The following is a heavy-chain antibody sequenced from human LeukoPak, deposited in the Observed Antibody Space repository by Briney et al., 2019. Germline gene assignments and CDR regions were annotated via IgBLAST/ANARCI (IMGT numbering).Heavy chain of an antibody. CDR1: GFTFSSYS. CDR2: ISSSSSTI. CDR3: AKDADDSGDYVGIDY. V-gene: IGHV3-48*04. D-gene: IGHD4-17*01. Sequence: GGSLRLSCAASGFTFSSYSMNWVRQAPGKGLEWVSHISSSSSTIYYADSVKGRFTISRDDDKNSLYLQMNSLRAEDTALYYCAKDADDSGDYVGIDYWGQGTLVTVSS. J-gene: IGHJ4*02.